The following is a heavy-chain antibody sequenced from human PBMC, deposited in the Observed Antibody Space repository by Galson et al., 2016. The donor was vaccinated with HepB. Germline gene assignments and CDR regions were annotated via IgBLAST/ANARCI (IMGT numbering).Heavy chain of an antibody. Sequence: SLRLSCAASGFIVTAIYMTWVRQAPGKGPEWVSVIYSRGSTSYADSVKGRFTISRDNSKNTLYLQVNSLRAEDTAVYYCARKSDTGTLVGDLWGQGTLVTVSS. V-gene: IGHV3-66*01. D-gene: IGHD1-14*01. CDR2: IYSRGST. CDR1: GFIVTAIY. CDR3: ARKSDTGTLVGDL. J-gene: IGHJ5*02.